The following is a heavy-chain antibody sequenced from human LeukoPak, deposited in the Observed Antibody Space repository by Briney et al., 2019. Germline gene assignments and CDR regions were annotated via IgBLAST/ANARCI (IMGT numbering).Heavy chain of an antibody. CDR2: MNGDGSNI. D-gene: IGHD5-18*01. CDR1: GFTFSSYW. Sequence: GGSLRLSCAASGFTFSSYWMTWVRQAPGKGLEWVANMNGDGSNIYYVDSVRGRFTISRDNAKNSLYLQMSSLGAEDTAVYYCARDPGYGAVDYWGQGTLITVSS. J-gene: IGHJ4*02. V-gene: IGHV3-7*03. CDR3: ARDPGYGAVDY.